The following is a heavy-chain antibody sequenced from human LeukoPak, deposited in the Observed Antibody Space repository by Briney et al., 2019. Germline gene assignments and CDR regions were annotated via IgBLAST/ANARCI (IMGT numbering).Heavy chain of an antibody. CDR2: ISAYNGNT. CDR3: ARDLQSAGLGELSPNWFDP. J-gene: IGHJ5*02. Sequence: ASVKVSCKASGYTFTSYGISWVRQAPGQGLEWMGWISAYNGNTNYAQKLQGRVTMTTDTSTSTAYMELRSLRSDDTAVYYCARDLQSAGLGELSPNWFDPWGQGTLVTVSS. D-gene: IGHD3-16*02. CDR1: GYTFTSYG. V-gene: IGHV1-18*04.